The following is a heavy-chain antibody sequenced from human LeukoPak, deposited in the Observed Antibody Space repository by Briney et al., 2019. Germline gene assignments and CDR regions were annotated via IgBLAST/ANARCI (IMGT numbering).Heavy chain of an antibody. CDR3: AKGTYYYGSGSYTPNDY. CDR1: GFTFDDYA. J-gene: IGHJ4*02. Sequence: GGSLRLSCAASGFTFDDYAMHWVRQAPGKGLEWVSLISGDGGSTYYADSVKGRFTISRDDSKNSLYLQMNSLRTEDTALYYCAKGTYYYGSGSYTPNDYWGQGTLVTVSS. D-gene: IGHD3-10*01. CDR2: ISGDGGST. V-gene: IGHV3-43*02.